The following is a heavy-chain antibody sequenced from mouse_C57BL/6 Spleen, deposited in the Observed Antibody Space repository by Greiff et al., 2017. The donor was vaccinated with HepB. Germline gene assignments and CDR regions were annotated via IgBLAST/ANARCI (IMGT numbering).Heavy chain of an antibody. Sequence: VQLQQSGAELMKPGASVTLSCTATGYTFTGYWIGCVKRKPGHGLEWIGEILPGNGSNNYNEKFKGKATFTADTSSNPAYMQISSLTTEDSAIYYCARRGSYEYGSSTIIMVFAYWGQGTPVTVSA. J-gene: IGHJ3*01. CDR2: ILPGNGSN. V-gene: IGHV1-9*01. CDR3: ARRGSYEYGSSTIIMVFAY. CDR1: GYTFTGYW. D-gene: IGHD1-1*01.